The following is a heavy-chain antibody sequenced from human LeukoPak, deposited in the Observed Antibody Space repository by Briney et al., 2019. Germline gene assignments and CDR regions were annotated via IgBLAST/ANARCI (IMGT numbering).Heavy chain of an antibody. J-gene: IGHJ4*02. Sequence: SETLSLTCAVYGGSFSGYYWSWIRQPPGKGLEWIGEINHSGSTNYNPSLKSRVTISVDTSKNQFSLKLSSVTAADTAVYYCARVLVGATWDFDYWGQGTLVTVSP. CDR2: INHSGST. CDR1: GGSFSGYY. CDR3: ARVLVGATWDFDY. V-gene: IGHV4-34*01. D-gene: IGHD1-26*01.